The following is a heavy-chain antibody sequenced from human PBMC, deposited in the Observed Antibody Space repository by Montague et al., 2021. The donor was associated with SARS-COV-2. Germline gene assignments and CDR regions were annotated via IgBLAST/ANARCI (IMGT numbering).Heavy chain of an antibody. CDR2: ISGIVVTT. J-gene: IGHJ4*02. CDR1: GFTFNKYA. V-gene: IGHV3-23*01. CDR3: AKGTCSTTSCYQNLVFDY. D-gene: IGHD2-2*01. Sequence: SLRLSCAASGFTFNKYAMTWVRQAPGKGLEWVSVISGIVVTTIYADSVKGRFTISRDNSVNTLYLQMNSLRAEDTAVYYCAKGTCSTTSCYQNLVFDYWGQGALVTVSS.